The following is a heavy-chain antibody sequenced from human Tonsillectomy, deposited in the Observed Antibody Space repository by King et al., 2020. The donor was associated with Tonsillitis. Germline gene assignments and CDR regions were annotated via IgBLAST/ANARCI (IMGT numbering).Heavy chain of an antibody. CDR3: ARVAGTYGGFGQLYFDY. CDR1: GGSISTYY. D-gene: IGHD2-8*01. V-gene: IGHV4-59*01. CDR2: IYYSEST. Sequence: QLQESGPGLVKPSETLSLTCTVSGGSISTYYWSWIRQTPGKGLEWIGDIYYSESTNYNPSLKSRVTISLDTSKNQFSLKLSSVTAADTAVYYCARVAGTYGGFGQLYFDYWGQGTLVTVSS. J-gene: IGHJ4*02.